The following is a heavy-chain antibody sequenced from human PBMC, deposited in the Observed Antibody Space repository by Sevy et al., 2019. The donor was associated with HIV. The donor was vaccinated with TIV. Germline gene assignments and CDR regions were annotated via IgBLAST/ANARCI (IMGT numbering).Heavy chain of an antibody. D-gene: IGHD4-17*01. V-gene: IGHV3-30*04. Sequence: GGYLRLSCAASGFTFSIYAIHWVRQARGKGLEWVAVISYDGSKKYYVDSVKGRFTISRDNSKNTLYLQMNSLRPEDTAVYYCARDLPSAVTNPFYDYGMDVWGQGTTVTVSS. CDR2: ISYDGSKK. CDR1: GFTFSIYA. J-gene: IGHJ6*02. CDR3: ARDLPSAVTNPFYDYGMDV.